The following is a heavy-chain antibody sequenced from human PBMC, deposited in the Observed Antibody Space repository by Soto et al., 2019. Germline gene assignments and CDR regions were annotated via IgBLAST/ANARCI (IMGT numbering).Heavy chain of an antibody. Sequence: SVKVSCKASGGTFSSYAISWVRQAPGQGLEWMGGIIPIFGTANYAQKFQGRVTITADESTSTAYMELSSLRSEDTAVYYCARQLFCGGDCYSRGYGMDVWGQGTTVTVSS. CDR3: ARQLFCGGDCYSRGYGMDV. D-gene: IGHD2-21*02. CDR2: IIPIFGTA. J-gene: IGHJ6*02. V-gene: IGHV1-69*13. CDR1: GGTFSSYA.